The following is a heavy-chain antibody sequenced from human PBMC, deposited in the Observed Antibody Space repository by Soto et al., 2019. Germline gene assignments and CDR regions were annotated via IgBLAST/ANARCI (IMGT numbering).Heavy chain of an antibody. V-gene: IGHV1-18*01. CDR2: ISAHNGNT. J-gene: IGHJ4*02. D-gene: IGHD1-1*01. CDR1: GYTFTSYG. Sequence: QVHLVQSGAEVKKPGASVKVSCKASGYTFTSYGITWVRQAPGQGLEWMGWISAHNGNTDYAQKLQGRVIVTRDTSTSTAYMELRSLRSDATDVYYCAGGRYGDYWGKGALVTVSS. CDR3: AGGRYGDY.